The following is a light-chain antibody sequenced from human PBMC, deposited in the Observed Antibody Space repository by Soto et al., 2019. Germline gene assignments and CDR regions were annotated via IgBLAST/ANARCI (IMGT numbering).Light chain of an antibody. Sequence: EIVLTQSPGTLSLSPGDRATLSCRANQSIYYSYLAWYQQKPGQPPSLLFYGASSRATSTPDRFSGSGSGTDFTLTISRLEPEDFAVYYCQQYGSSPRTFGQGTRVEIK. CDR3: QQYGSSPRT. CDR2: GAS. V-gene: IGKV3-20*01. J-gene: IGKJ1*01. CDR1: QSIYYSY.